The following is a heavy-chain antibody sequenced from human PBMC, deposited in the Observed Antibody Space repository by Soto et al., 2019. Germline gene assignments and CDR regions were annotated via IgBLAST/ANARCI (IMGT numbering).Heavy chain of an antibody. Sequence: ASVKVSCKASGYTFTGYYMHWVRQAPGQGLEWMGWINPNSGGTNYAQKFQGRVTMTRDTSISTAYMELSRLRSDDTAVYYCARDRAYCGGDCYSYYYYYGMDVWGQGTTVT. D-gene: IGHD2-21*02. V-gene: IGHV1-2*02. J-gene: IGHJ6*02. CDR1: GYTFTGYY. CDR3: ARDRAYCGGDCYSYYYYYGMDV. CDR2: INPNSGGT.